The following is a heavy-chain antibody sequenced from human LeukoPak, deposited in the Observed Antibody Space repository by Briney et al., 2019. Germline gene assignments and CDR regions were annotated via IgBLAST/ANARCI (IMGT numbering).Heavy chain of an antibody. CDR1: GYTFTGYY. V-gene: IGHV1-2*02. J-gene: IGHJ4*02. CDR3: ARGPVLRFLEWLFLFDY. CDR2: INPNSGGT. D-gene: IGHD3-3*01. Sequence: GASVKVSCKASGYTFTGYYMHWVRQAPGQGLEWMGWINPNSGGTNYAQKFQGRVTMTRDTSISTAYMELSSLRSDDTAVYYCARGPVLRFLEWLFLFDYWGQGTLVTVSS.